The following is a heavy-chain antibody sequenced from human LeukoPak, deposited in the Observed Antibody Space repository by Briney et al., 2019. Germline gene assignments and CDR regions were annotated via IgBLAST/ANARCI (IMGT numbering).Heavy chain of an antibody. CDR2: ISGSGGST. V-gene: IGHV3-23*01. J-gene: IGHJ4*02. Sequence: PGGSLRLSCAASGFTFSSYAISWVRQAPGKGLEWVSAISGSGGSTYYADSVKGRFTISRDNSKNTLYLQMNSLRAEDTAVYYCAKGPSYGYDFWSGYYLDYWGQGTLVTVSS. CDR1: GFTFSSYA. CDR3: AKGPSYGYDFWSGYYLDY. D-gene: IGHD3-3*01.